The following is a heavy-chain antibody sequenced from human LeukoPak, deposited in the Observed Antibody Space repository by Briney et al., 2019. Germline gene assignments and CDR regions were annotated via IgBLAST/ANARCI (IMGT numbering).Heavy chain of an antibody. D-gene: IGHD3-22*01. CDR1: GYSISSGYH. V-gene: IGHV4-38-2*01. Sequence: SETLSLTCAVSGYSISSGYHWGWIRQPPGKGLEWIGSISHSGSTYYNPSLKSRVTISVYTSKNQFSLKLSSVTAADTAVYYCARGWRSGYYLFDFWGQRTLVTVSS. J-gene: IGHJ4*02. CDR3: ARGWRSGYYLFDF. CDR2: ISHSGST.